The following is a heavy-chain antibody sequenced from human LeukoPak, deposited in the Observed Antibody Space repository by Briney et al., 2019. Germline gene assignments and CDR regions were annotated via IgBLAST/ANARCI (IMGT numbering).Heavy chain of an antibody. D-gene: IGHD4-17*01. CDR1: GGSINSGSYH. J-gene: IGHJ4*02. CDR3: ARDSTVTPRVLDY. V-gene: IGHV4-31*03. Sequence: SETLSLTCTVSGGSINSGSYHWSWIRQHPGKGLEWIGNIYYTGTTYYNPSLKSRVTISLDTSKTRFSLQLTSVTAADTAVYYCARDSTVTPRVLDYWGQGTLVTVSS. CDR2: IYYTGTT.